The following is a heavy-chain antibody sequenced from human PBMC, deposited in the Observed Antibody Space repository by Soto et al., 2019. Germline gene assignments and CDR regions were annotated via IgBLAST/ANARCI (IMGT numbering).Heavy chain of an antibody. D-gene: IGHD3-22*01. Sequence: QVQLVQSGAEVKKPGSSVKVSCKASGGTFSSYTISWVRQAPGQGLEWMGRIIPILGIANYAQKFQGRVTITADKSTSTAYMELSSLRSEDTAVYYCARVGDSSGFDTDAFDIWGQGTMVTVSS. CDR1: GGTFSSYT. V-gene: IGHV1-69*02. CDR3: ARVGDSSGFDTDAFDI. J-gene: IGHJ3*02. CDR2: IIPILGIA.